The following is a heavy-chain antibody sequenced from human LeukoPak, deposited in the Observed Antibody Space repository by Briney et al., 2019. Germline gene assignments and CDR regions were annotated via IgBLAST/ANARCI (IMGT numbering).Heavy chain of an antibody. CDR1: GFTFSSYS. CDR2: ISSSSSYI. J-gene: IGHJ3*02. Sequence: GGSLRLSCAASGFTFSSYSMNWVRQAPGKGLEWVSSISSSSSYIYYADSVKGRFTISRDNAKNSLHLQMNSLRAEDTAVYYCARDRDSSGWYPSAFDIWGQGTMVTVSS. V-gene: IGHV3-21*01. D-gene: IGHD6-19*01. CDR3: ARDRDSSGWYPSAFDI.